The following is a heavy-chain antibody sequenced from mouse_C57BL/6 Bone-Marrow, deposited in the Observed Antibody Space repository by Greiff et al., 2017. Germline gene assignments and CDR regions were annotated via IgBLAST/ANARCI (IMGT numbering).Heavy chain of an antibody. D-gene: IGHD2-3*01. J-gene: IGHJ1*03. Sequence: QVQLQQPGAELVRPGSSVKLSCKASGYTFTSYWMHWVKQRPIQGLEWIGNIDPSDSETHYNQKFKDKATLTVDKSSSTAYMQLSSLTSEDSAVYYCGRDGYCWYFDVWGTGTTVTVSA. V-gene: IGHV1-52*01. CDR3: GRDGYCWYFDV. CDR2: IDPSDSET. CDR1: GYTFTSYW.